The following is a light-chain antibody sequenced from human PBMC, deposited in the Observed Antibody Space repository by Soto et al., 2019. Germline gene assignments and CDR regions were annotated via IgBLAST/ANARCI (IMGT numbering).Light chain of an antibody. V-gene: IGLV4-69*01. CDR2: LNSDGRH. J-gene: IGLJ7*01. Sequence: QLVLTQSPSASASLGASVKLTCTLSSGHSSYAIAWHQQQPEKGPRYLMKLNSDGRHSKGDGIPDRFSGSSSGAERYLTISSLQSEDEADYYCQTCDTGIHAVFGGGTQLTVL. CDR1: SGHSSYA. CDR3: QTCDTGIHAV.